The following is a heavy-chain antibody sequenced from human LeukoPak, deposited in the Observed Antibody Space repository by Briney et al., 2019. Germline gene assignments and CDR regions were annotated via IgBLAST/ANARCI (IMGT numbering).Heavy chain of an antibody. CDR1: GFIFSTYS. V-gene: IGHV3-21*01. CDR3: AREQSYYTSGSYYNVLDY. CDR2: ISTSSSYI. J-gene: IGHJ4*02. Sequence: TGGSLRLSCAASGFIFSTYSMTWVRQAPGKGLEWVSSISTSSSYIYYADSMKGRFTISRDNAKNSLYLQMNSLRAEDTAVYYCAREQSYYTSGSYYNVLDYWGQGTLVTVSS. D-gene: IGHD3-10*01.